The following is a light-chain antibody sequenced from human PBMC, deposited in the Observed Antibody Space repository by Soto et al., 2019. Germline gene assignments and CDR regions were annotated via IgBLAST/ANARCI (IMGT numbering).Light chain of an antibody. CDR2: AAS. CDR1: QNIKNY. V-gene: IGKV1-39*01. J-gene: IGKJ1*01. Sequence: DIQLTQSPSSLSASIGDRVTISCRASQNIKNYLTWYQQERGKTPKLLVYAASTLQGGVPSRFTGSGSGTDFTLTISSLLPEDFATYFCQQSYSHPWTFGQGTTV. CDR3: QQSYSHPWT.